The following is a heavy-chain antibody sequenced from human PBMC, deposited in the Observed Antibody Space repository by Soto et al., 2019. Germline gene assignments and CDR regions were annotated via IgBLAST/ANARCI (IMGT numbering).Heavy chain of an antibody. CDR1: GYSFTSYY. Sequence: QVQLVQSGAEVKKPGASVKVSCKTSGYSFTSYYIHWVRQAPGQGLEWLGVITPGGGSTTYAQKFQGRLTVTRDTSASTAFMELSSLRSEDTAVYYCARLLVRSPEMGFDSWGQGTLVTVSS. D-gene: IGHD2-15*01. V-gene: IGHV1-46*01. CDR3: ARLLVRSPEMGFDS. J-gene: IGHJ4*02. CDR2: ITPGGGST.